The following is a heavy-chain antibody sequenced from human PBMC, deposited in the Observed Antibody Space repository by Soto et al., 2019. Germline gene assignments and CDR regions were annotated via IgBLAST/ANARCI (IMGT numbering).Heavy chain of an antibody. CDR2: IYHSGST. J-gene: IGHJ4*02. CDR1: SGSISSSNW. CDR3: ARVKGEYDFWSGYRYFDY. V-gene: IGHV4-4*02. D-gene: IGHD3-3*01. Sequence: PSETLSLTCAVSSGSISSSNWWRWVRQPPGKGLEWIGEIYHSGSTNYNPSLKSRVTISVDKSKNQFSLKLSSVTAADTAVYYCARVKGEYDFWSGYRYFDYLGQGTLVTVS.